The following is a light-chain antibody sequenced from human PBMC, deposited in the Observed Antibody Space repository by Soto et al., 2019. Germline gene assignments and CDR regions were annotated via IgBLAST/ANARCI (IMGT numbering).Light chain of an antibody. Sequence: DIVMTQSPLSLPVTPGEPASISCRSSQSLLHTNWYNYLDWYLQKPGQSPQLLIYLGSNRASGVPDRFSGSGSGTDFTLKISRVEAEDVGVYYCMQALQTPRYTFGQGTKLEIK. V-gene: IGKV2-28*01. CDR2: LGS. CDR3: MQALQTPRYT. CDR1: QSLLHTNWYNY. J-gene: IGKJ2*01.